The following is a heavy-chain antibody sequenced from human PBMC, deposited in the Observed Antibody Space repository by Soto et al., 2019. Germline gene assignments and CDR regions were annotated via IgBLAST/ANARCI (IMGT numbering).Heavy chain of an antibody. V-gene: IGHV4-59*01. Sequence: PSETLSLTCTVSGVSISSYYWSWIRQPPGKGLEWIGYIYYSGSTNYNPSLKSRVTISVDTSKNQFSLKLSSVTAADTAVYYCARSGQSSGWYEDYFDYWGQGTLVTVSS. CDR3: ARSGQSSGWYEDYFDY. CDR2: IYYSGST. CDR1: GVSISSYY. D-gene: IGHD6-19*01. J-gene: IGHJ4*02.